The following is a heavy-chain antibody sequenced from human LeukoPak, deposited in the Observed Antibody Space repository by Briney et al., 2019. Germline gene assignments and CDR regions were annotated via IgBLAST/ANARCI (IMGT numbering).Heavy chain of an antibody. CDR1: GFTFSSYA. CDR3: ARATYSSCWYCDY. J-gene: IGHJ4*02. D-gene: IGHD6-13*01. Sequence: HSGGSLRLSCAASGFTFSSYAMHWVRQAPGKGLEWVAVISYDGSNKYYADSVKGRFTISRDNSKNTLYLQMNSLRAEDTAVYYCARATYSSCWYCDYWGQGTLVTVSS. V-gene: IGHV3-30*01. CDR2: ISYDGSNK.